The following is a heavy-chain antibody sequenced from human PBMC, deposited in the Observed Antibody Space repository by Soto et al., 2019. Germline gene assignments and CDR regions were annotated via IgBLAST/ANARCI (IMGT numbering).Heavy chain of an antibody. V-gene: IGHV4-34*01. CDR2: INHSGST. CDR3: ARLGVAVAGTSDY. Sequence: SETLSLTCAVYGGSFSGYYWSWIRQPPGKGLEWIGEINHSGSTNYNPSLKSRVTISVDTSKNQFSLTLSSVPAADTAVYYCARLGVAVAGTSDYWGQGTQVTVS. J-gene: IGHJ4*02. CDR1: GGSFSGYY. D-gene: IGHD6-19*01.